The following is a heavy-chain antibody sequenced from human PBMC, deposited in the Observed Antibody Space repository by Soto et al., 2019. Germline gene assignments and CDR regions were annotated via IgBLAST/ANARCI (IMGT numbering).Heavy chain of an antibody. J-gene: IGHJ6*03. CDR1: GYTFTSYD. D-gene: IGHD3-3*01. CDR3: ARRRNNSGFLEWLYYMDV. V-gene: IGHV1-8*01. CDR2: MNPNSGNT. Sequence: ASVKVSCKASGYTFTSYDINWVRQATGQGLEWMGWMNPNSGNTGYAQKFQGRVTMTRNTSISTAYMELSSLRSEDTAVYYCARRRNNSGFLEWLYYMDVWGKGTTVTVSS.